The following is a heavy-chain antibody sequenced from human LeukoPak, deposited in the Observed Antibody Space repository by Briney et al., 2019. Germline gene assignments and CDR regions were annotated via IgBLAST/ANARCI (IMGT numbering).Heavy chain of an antibody. V-gene: IGHV4-38-2*02. CDR2: IYHSGGST. CDR3: ARDHTTLTGHIQYFDP. J-gene: IGHJ5*02. Sequence: SEPLSLTCTVSNYSISSSHYWGWIRPSPGKGLEWIGSIYHSGGSTFYNPSLESRITISVDTSKNQFSLQLNSVTAADTAVYYCARDHTTLTGHIQYFDPWGQGTLVTVSS. D-gene: IGHD1-20*01. CDR1: NYSISSSHY.